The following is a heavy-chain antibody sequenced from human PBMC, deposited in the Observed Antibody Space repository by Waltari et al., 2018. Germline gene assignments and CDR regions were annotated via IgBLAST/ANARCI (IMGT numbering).Heavy chain of an antibody. CDR1: GFTFSSYA. D-gene: IGHD3-16*01. CDR2: ISYDGSNK. CDR3: AGPQEGEPQSAFDI. J-gene: IGHJ3*02. Sequence: QVQLVESGGGVVQPGRSLRLSCAASGFTFSSYAMHWVRQAPGKGLEWVAVISYDGSNKYYADSVKGRFTISRDNSKNTLYLQMNSLRAEDTAVYYCAGPQEGEPQSAFDIWGQGTMVTVSS. V-gene: IGHV3-30-3*01.